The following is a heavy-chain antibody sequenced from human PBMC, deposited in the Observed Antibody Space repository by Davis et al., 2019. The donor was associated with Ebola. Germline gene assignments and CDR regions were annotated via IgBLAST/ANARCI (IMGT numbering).Heavy chain of an antibody. CDR1: GYTFTSYG. CDR2: ISAYNGNT. CDR3: ARGRTTRAPYGGVNDEAFDI. D-gene: IGHD4-17*01. J-gene: IGHJ3*02. Sequence: ASVKVSCKASGYTFTSYGISWARQAPGQGLEWIGWISAYNGNTNYAQKLQGRVTMTTDTSTSTAYMELRSLRYDDTAVYYCARGRTTRAPYGGVNDEAFDIWGQGTMVTVSS. V-gene: IGHV1-18*01.